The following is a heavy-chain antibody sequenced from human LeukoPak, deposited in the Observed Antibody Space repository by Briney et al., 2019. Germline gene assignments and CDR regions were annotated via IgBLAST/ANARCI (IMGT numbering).Heavy chain of an antibody. CDR2: ISGSGGST. V-gene: IGHV3-23*01. Sequence: PGGSLRLSCAASGFTFSSYAMSWVRQAPGKGLEWVSAISGSGGSTYYVDSVKGRFTISRDNSKNTLYLQMNSLRAEDTAVYYLGKMTAVTTRHPEYWGQGTLVTVSS. J-gene: IGHJ4*02. D-gene: IGHD4-17*01. CDR1: GFTFSSYA. CDR3: GKMTAVTTRHPEY.